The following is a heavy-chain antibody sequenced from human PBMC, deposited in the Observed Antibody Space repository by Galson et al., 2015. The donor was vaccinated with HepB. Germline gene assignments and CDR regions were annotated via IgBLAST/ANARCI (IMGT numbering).Heavy chain of an antibody. J-gene: IGHJ4*02. V-gene: IGHV3-30*04. CDR3: ARDRVEQWLENHFDY. CDR2: ISYDGSIK. CDR1: GFSLSRYA. Sequence: SLRLSCAVSGFSLSRYAMHWVRQAPGKGLEWVAVISYDGSIKYYADSVKGRSTISRDSSKNTLYLQMNSLRVEDTAFYYCARDRVEQWLENHFDYWGQGTLVTVSS. D-gene: IGHD6-19*01.